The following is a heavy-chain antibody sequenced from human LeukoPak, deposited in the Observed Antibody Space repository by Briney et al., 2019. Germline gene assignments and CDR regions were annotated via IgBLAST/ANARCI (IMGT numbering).Heavy chain of an antibody. V-gene: IGHV3-30*18. CDR1: RFTFSACG. J-gene: IGHJ4*02. Sequence: GGSLRLSCEASRFTFSACGMHWVRQAPGKGLEWVAAISFDGSHKYYADSVKGRFTISRDNSMNTLYLQMNSLRAEDTAAYYCAKGTAVDRQYFENWGQGTLVTVSS. CDR2: ISFDGSHK. D-gene: IGHD1-1*01. CDR3: AKGTAVDRQYFEN.